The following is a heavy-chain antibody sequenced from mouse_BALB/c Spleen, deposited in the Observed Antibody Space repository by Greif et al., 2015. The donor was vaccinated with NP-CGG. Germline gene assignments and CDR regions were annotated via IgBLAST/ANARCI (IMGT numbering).Heavy chain of an antibody. CDR2: ISYSGST. D-gene: IGHD2-4*01. CDR3: AYYDYDYWYFDV. V-gene: IGHV3-2*02. Sequence: EVQLQESGPGLVKPSQSLSLTCTVTGYSITSDYAWNWIRQFPGNKLEWMGYISYSGSTSYNPSLKSRISITRDTSKNQFFLQLNSVTTEDTATYYCAYYDYDYWYFDVWGAGTTVTVSS. CDR1: GYSITSDYA. J-gene: IGHJ1*01.